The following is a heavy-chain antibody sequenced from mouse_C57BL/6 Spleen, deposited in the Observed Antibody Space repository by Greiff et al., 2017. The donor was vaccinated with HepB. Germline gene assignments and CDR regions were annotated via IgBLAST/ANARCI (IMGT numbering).Heavy chain of an antibody. Sequence: QVQLQHPGAELVKPGASVKLSCKASGYTFTSYWMQWVKQRPGQGLEWIGEIDPSDSYTNYNQKFKGKATLTVDTSSSTAYMQLSSLTSEDSAVYYCARIGYYVYWYFDVWGTGTTVTVSS. CDR2: IDPSDSYT. V-gene: IGHV1-50*01. CDR1: GYTFTSYW. D-gene: IGHD2-3*01. J-gene: IGHJ1*03. CDR3: ARIGYYVYWYFDV.